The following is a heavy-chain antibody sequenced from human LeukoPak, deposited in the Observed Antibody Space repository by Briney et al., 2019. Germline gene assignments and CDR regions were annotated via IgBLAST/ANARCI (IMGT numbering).Heavy chain of an antibody. Sequence: PGGSLRLSCAAPGFTFSIYAMSWVRQAPGKGLEWVSAISGSGDSTYYADSVKGRFTISRDNSENTLYLQMNSLRAEDTAVYYCAVRAVANLVWFYFDYWGQGTLVTVSS. CDR2: ISGSGDST. CDR3: AVRAVANLVWFYFDY. V-gene: IGHV3-23*01. CDR1: GFTFSIYA. D-gene: IGHD6-19*01. J-gene: IGHJ4*02.